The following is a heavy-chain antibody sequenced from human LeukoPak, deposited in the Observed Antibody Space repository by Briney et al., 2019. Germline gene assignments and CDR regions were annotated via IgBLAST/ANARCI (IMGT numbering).Heavy chain of an antibody. CDR1: GYTFTSYD. J-gene: IGHJ4*02. CDR3: ATGAPDTAKTLNDY. V-gene: IGHV1-8*01. D-gene: IGHD5-18*01. Sequence: ASVKVSCKASGYTFTSYDINWVRQATGQGLEWMGWMNPNSGNTGYAQKFQGRVTMTRNTSISTAYMELSSLRSEDTAVYYSATGAPDTAKTLNDYWGQGTLVTVSS. CDR2: MNPNSGNT.